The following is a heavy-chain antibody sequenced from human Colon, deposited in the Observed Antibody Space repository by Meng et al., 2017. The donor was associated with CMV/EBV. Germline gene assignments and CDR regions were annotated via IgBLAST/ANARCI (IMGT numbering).Heavy chain of an antibody. Sequence: GGSLRLSCAASGFSLSSHDMNWVRQGPGKGLVWVSRINGDGSSTSYADSVKGRFTISRDNAKNTLFLQMNSLRTEDTAVYYCTKAWGPDSVTGTPGDYYYYYAMDVWGQGTTVTVSS. J-gene: IGHJ6*02. V-gene: IGHV3-74*01. CDR2: INGDGSST. CDR1: GFSLSSHD. D-gene: IGHD1-1*01. CDR3: TKAWGPDSVTGTPGDYYYYYAMDV.